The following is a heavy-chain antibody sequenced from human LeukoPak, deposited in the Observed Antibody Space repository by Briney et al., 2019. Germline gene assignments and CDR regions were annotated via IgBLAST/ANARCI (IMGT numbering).Heavy chain of an antibody. D-gene: IGHD6-19*01. V-gene: IGHV3-30*18. J-gene: IGHJ6*03. Sequence: GGSLRLSCAASGFTFSSYGMHWVRQAPGKGLEWVAVISYDGSNKYYADSVKGRFTISRDNSKNTLYLQMNSLRAEDTAVYYCAKGPAVAGLIYYMDVWGKGTTVTISS. CDR1: GFTFSSYG. CDR3: AKGPAVAGLIYYMDV. CDR2: ISYDGSNK.